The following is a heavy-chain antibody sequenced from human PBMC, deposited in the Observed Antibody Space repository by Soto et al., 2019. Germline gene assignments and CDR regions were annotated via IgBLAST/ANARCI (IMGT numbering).Heavy chain of an antibody. J-gene: IGHJ3*02. D-gene: IGHD1-1*01. CDR1: GGSVNSGNYY. V-gene: IGHV4-34*01. CDR3: ARVERGTATTVVDAFDI. CDR2: MSHSGGT. Sequence: QVQLQQWGAGLLKPSETLSLTCAVFGGSVNSGNYYWSWIRQPPGKGLEWIGEMSHSGGTHFNPSLRCSVTISVDTAKNQFSLKMSSVTAADTALYYCARVERGTATTVVDAFDIWGPGTMVTVSS.